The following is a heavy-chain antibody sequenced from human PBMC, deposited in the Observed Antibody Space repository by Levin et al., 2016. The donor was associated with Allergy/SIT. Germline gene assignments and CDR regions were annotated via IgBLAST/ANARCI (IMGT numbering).Heavy chain of an antibody. V-gene: IGHV1-3*01. J-gene: IGHJ6*02. Sequence: WVRQAPGQRLEWMGWINAGNGNTKYSQKFQGRVTITRDTSASTAYMELSSLRSEDTAVYYCARGGIAARRDISHYYYYGMDVWGQGTTVTVSS. D-gene: IGHD6-6*01. CDR2: INAGNGNT. CDR3: ARGGIAARRDISHYYYYGMDV.